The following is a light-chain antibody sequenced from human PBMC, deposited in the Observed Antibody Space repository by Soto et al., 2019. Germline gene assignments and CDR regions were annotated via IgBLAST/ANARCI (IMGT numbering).Light chain of an antibody. CDR3: MQALQPPRT. J-gene: IGKJ1*01. CDR1: QSLQHNNGNTL. CDR2: LAS. Sequence: EIVMTQSPLSLTVTPGEPASISCKSSQSLQHNNGNTLLDWYMQKPGQSPQLLIYLASRRAPGAPDRVSGSGSGTDFTLRISTVEAADAAIYYCMQALQPPRTFGQETKLEI. V-gene: IGKV2-28*01.